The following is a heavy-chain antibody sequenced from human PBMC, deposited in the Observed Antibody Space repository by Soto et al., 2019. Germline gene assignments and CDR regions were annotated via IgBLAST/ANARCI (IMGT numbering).Heavy chain of an antibody. D-gene: IGHD6-6*01. CDR2: IYYSGST. V-gene: IGHV4-31*03. CDR3: ARDRYSSSFFDY. Sequence: TSETLSLTCTVSGGSISSGGYYWSWIRQHPGKGLEWIGYIYYSGSTYYNPSLKSRVTISVDTSKNQFSLKLSSVTAADTAVYYCARDRYSSSFFDYWGQGTLVTVSS. J-gene: IGHJ4*02. CDR1: GGSISSGGYY.